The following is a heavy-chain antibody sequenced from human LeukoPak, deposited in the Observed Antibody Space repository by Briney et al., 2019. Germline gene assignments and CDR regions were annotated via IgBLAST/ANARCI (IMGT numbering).Heavy chain of an antibody. V-gene: IGHV4-59*01. CDR1: GGPISSYY. CDR2: IYYSGPT. J-gene: IGHJ4*02. CDR3: ARGVYIAAAQYGY. D-gene: IGHD6-13*01. Sequence: SETLSLTCTVWGGPISSYYWSWIRQPPGKGRVYIGYIYYSGPTNYNPSLKNRLTISVDTSKNQFSLKLSSVTAANTAVYYCARGVYIAAAQYGYWGQGTLVTVSS.